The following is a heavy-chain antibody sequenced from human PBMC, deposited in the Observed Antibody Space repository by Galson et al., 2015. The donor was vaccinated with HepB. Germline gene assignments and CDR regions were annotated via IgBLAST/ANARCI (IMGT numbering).Heavy chain of an antibody. CDR1: GGSISSSSYY. V-gene: IGHV4-39*01. J-gene: IGHJ6*02. CDR3: ASSTEYDYGMDV. CDR2: IYYSGGT. Sequence: LSLTCTVSGGSISSSSYYWGWIRQPPGKGLEWIGSIYYSGGTYYNPSLKSRVTISVDTSKNQFSLKLSSVTAADTAVYYCASSTEYDYGMDVWGQGTTVTVSS. D-gene: IGHD3-3*02.